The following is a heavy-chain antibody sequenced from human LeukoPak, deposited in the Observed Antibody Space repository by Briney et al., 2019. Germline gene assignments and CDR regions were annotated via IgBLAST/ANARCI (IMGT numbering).Heavy chain of an antibody. V-gene: IGHV3-48*01. J-gene: IGHJ4*02. CDR3: ARVSVTMIVVDGFDY. D-gene: IGHD3-22*01. CDR1: GFTFSSYS. CDR2: ISSSSSTI. Sequence: GGSLRLSCAASGFTFSSYSMNWVRQAPGKGLEWVSYISSSSSTIYYADSVKGRFTISRDNAKNSLYLQMNSLRADDTAVYYCARVSVTMIVVDGFDYWGQGTLVTVSS.